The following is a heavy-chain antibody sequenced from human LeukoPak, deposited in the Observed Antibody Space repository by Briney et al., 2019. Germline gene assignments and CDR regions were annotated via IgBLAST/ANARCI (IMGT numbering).Heavy chain of an antibody. CDR1: GFTFSSYG. J-gene: IGHJ4*02. D-gene: IGHD5-18*01. CDR2: ISCDGSNK. CDR3: AKGDRGYSYGPDY. Sequence: PGRSLILSCAASGFTFSSYGMHWVRQAPGKGLEWVAVISCDGSNKYYADSVKGRFTISRDNSKNTLYLQMNSLRAEDTAVYYCAKGDRGYSYGPDYWGQGTLVTVSS. V-gene: IGHV3-30*18.